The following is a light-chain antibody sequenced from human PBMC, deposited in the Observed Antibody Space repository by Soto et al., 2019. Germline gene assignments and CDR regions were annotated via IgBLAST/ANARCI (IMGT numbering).Light chain of an antibody. CDR1: QSISTH. Sequence: DIQMTQSPSSLSASVEDRVIITCRASQSISTHLNWYQQKPGKAPKLLIFAASSLQSGVPSRFSGSRSGTEFPLNIRSLQPEDFATYYCQKSYSSPSTFGQRSKADIK. V-gene: IGKV1-39*01. J-gene: IGKJ1*01. CDR2: AAS. CDR3: QKSYSSPST.